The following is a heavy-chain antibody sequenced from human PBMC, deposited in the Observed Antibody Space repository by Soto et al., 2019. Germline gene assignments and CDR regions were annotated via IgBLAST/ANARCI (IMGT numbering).Heavy chain of an antibody. V-gene: IGHV1-2*04. D-gene: IGHD4-4*01. CDR3: ARGGGSGYDYSNYNLSPDRYYYYGMDV. Sequence: ASVKVSCKASGYTFTGYYMHWVRQAPGQGLEWMGWINPNSGGTNYAQKFRGWVTMTRDTSISTAYMELSRLRSDDTAVYYCARGGGSGYDYSNYNLSPDRYYYYGMDVWGQGTTVTVSS. CDR2: INPNSGGT. J-gene: IGHJ6*02. CDR1: GYTFTGYY.